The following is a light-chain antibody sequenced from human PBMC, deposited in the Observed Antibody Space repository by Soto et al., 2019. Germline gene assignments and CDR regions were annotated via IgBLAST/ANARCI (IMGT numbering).Light chain of an antibody. CDR2: RAS. CDR1: QSVSSD. J-gene: IGKJ1*01. Sequence: EIVMTQSPATLSVSPGERATLSCRASQSVSSDLAWYQQKPGQAPRLLIYRASTRATGIPARFSGSGSGTEFTLTISSLQSEDFAVYYRQQYNAWPPTWTFGQGTKVAIK. V-gene: IGKV3-15*01. CDR3: QQYNAWPPTWT.